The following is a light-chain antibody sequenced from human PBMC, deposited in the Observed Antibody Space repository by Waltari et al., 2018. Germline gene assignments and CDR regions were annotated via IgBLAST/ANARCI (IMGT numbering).Light chain of an antibody. J-gene: IGLJ1*01. CDR3: AAWDDSLSVYV. Sequence: QSVLTQPPSASGTPGQRVTIPCSGSRSNIGSKYVYWYQQLPGTAPKLLIYRNNQRPSGVPDRFSGSKSGTSASLAISGLRSEDEADYYCAAWDDSLSVYVFGTGTKVTVL. V-gene: IGLV1-47*01. CDR1: RSNIGSKY. CDR2: RNN.